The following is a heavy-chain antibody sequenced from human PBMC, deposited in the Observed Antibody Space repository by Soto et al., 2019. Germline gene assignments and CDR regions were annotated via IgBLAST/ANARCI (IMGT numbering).Heavy chain of an antibody. D-gene: IGHD4-17*01. CDR1: GYTFTSYY. J-gene: IGHJ4*02. CDR3: ARGLTTGDF. CDR2: INPTGGST. V-gene: IGHV1-46*03. Sequence: ASVKVSCKASGYTFTSYYIHWVRQAPGQGLEWMGIINPTGGSTNYAQKLRDRVTVTMDTSTSTVYMELSSLRSEDTAVYYCARGLTTGDFWGQGTLVTVSS.